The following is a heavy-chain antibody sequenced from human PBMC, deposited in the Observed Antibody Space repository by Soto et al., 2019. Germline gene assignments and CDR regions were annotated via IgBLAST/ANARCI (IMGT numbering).Heavy chain of an antibody. V-gene: IGHV4-34*01. J-gene: IGHJ4*02. CDR3: ARAAPRYCSGGRRSSGRDY. CDR1: GGSFSGYY. CDR2: INHSGST. D-gene: IGHD2-15*01. Sequence: PSETLSLTCAVYGGSFSGYYWSWIRQPPGKGLEWIGEINHSGSTNYNPSLKSRVTISVDTSKNQFSLKLSSVTAADTAVYYCARAAPRYCSGGRRSSGRDYWCQATLVTVSS.